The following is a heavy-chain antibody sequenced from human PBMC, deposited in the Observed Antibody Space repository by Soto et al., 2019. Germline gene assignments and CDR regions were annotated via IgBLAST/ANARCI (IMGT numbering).Heavy chain of an antibody. J-gene: IGHJ4*02. D-gene: IGHD1-26*01. Sequence: VASVKVSCKASGYTFTGYYMHWVRQAPGQGLEWMGWINPNSGGTNYAQKFQGWVTMTRDTSISTAYMELSRLRSDDTAVYYCARASGSSPRCFDYWGQGTLVTVSS. CDR1: GYTFTGYY. V-gene: IGHV1-2*04. CDR3: ARASGSSPRCFDY. CDR2: INPNSGGT.